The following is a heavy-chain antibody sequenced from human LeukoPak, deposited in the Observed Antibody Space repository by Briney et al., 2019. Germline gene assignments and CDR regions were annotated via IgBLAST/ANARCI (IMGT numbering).Heavy chain of an antibody. Sequence: SETLSITCAVYGGYFSGYYWSWIRHPPGKGLEWIGEINHSVSTNYNPSLKSRVTISVDTSKNQFSLKLSSVTAADTAVYYCARIVPAAYFDYWGQGTLVTVSS. CDR2: INHSVST. D-gene: IGHD2-2*01. J-gene: IGHJ4*02. CDR3: ARIVPAAYFDY. CDR1: GGYFSGYY. V-gene: IGHV4-34*01.